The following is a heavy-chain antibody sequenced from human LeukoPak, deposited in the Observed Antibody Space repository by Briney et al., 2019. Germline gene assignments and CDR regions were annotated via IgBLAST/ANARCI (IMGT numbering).Heavy chain of an antibody. CDR1: GDSISSGGYY. CDR2: IYYSGST. J-gene: IGHJ4*02. CDR3: ARDGDGYALEY. Sequence: SETLSLTCTVSGDSISSGGYYWSWIRQHPGKGLEWIGYIYYSGSTYYNPSLKSRVTISVDTSKNQFSLKLSSVTAADTAVYYCARDGDGYALEYWGQGTLVTVSS. V-gene: IGHV4-31*03. D-gene: IGHD5-24*01.